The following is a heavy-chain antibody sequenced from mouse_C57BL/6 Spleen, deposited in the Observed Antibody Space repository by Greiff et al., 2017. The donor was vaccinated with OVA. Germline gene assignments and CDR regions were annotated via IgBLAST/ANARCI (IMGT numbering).Heavy chain of an antibody. Sequence: EVQLQQSGPELVKPGASVKMSCKASGYTFTDYNMHWVKQSHGKSLEWIGYINPNNGGTSYNQKFKGKATLTVNKSSSTAYMELRSLTSEDSEVYYCARELTGTFYFDYWGQGTTLTVSS. J-gene: IGHJ2*01. CDR2: INPNNGGT. D-gene: IGHD4-1*01. V-gene: IGHV1-22*01. CDR1: GYTFTDYN. CDR3: ARELTGTFYFDY.